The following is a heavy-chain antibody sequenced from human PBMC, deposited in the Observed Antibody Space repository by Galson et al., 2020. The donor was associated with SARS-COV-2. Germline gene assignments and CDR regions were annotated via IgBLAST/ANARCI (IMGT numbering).Heavy chain of an antibody. Sequence: SGPTQMKPTQTLTLTCTFSGFSLSTSGVDVGWIRQPPGKALEWLTLIYWDDVKRYSPSLKSRHTITKDTSKNQVVLTMTNMDHVDTATYYWAHIATGREDSWGQGTLVTVSS. CDR2: IYWDDVK. V-gene: IGHV2-5*02. CDR1: GFSLSTSGVD. CDR3: AHIATGREDS. D-gene: IGHD1-26*01. J-gene: IGHJ4*02.